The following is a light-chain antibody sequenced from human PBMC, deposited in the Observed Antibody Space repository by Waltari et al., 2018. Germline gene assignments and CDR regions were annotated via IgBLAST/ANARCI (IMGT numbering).Light chain of an antibody. Sequence: NFMLTQPHSVSESPGKTVTISCTRSSGSIASHSVPWYQQRPGSAPTTVIYEDNQRPSGVPDRFSGSIDRSSNAASLSISGLKTEDEADYYCQSYDRSTFWVFGGGTKLTVL. CDR2: EDN. CDR3: QSYDRSTFWV. CDR1: SGSIASHS. J-gene: IGLJ3*02. V-gene: IGLV6-57*04.